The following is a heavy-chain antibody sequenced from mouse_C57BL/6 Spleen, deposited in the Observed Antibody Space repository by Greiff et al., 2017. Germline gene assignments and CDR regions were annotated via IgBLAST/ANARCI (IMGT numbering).Heavy chain of an antibody. CDR3: AGTTVVAEGYYFDY. CDR1: GYTFTSYW. CDR2: IHPNSGST. J-gene: IGHJ2*01. D-gene: IGHD1-1*01. V-gene: IGHV1-64*01. Sequence: VQLQQPGAELVKPGASVKLSCKASGYTFTSYWMHWVKQRPGQGLEWIGMIHPNSGSTNYNEKFKSKATLTVDKSSSTAYMQLSSLTSEDSAVYYCAGTTVVAEGYYFDYWGQGTTLTVSS.